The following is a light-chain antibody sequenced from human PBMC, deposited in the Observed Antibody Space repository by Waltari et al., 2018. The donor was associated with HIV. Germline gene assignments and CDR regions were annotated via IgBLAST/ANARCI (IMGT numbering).Light chain of an antibody. V-gene: IGLV1-47*01. CDR3: AVWDDSLTGHVV. CDR1: RPNIGSNF. J-gene: IGLJ2*01. CDR2: RNN. Sequence: QSVLTQPPSASGTPGQRVPISCSGSRPNIGSNFVYWYQQLPGMAPKLLIYRNNQRPSGVPDRFSGSKSGTSASLAISGLRSEDGADYYCAVWDDSLTGHVVFGGGTKLTVL.